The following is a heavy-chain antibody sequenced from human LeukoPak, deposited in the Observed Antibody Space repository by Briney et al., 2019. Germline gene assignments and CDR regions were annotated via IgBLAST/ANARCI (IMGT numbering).Heavy chain of an antibody. J-gene: IGHJ4*02. Sequence: GWMKSKPDGETTDYTAPVKGRFTISRDDSESTLYLQMNSLKPEDTAVYYCATGERRGEGGTPPPLDFWGQGTLVTVSA. D-gene: IGHD1-26*01. CDR2: MKSKPDGETT. CDR3: ATGERRGEGGTPPPLDF. V-gene: IGHV3-15*07.